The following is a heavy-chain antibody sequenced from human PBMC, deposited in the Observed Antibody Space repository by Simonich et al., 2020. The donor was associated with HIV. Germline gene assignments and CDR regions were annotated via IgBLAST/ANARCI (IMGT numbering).Heavy chain of an antibody. V-gene: IGHV1-2*02. CDR2: INPNTGAT. D-gene: IGHD7-27*01. J-gene: IGHJ4*02. CDR1: GYTFTAYY. CDR3: ARGPSTGDFDY. Sequence: QVQLVQSGAEVQTPGASVKVSCKASGYTFTAYYLHWMRQAPGQGLEWMGWINPNTGATNYAQKFQDRGTMTRDTSISTTYMDLSRLRSDDTAVYYCARGPSTGDFDYWGQGTLVTISS.